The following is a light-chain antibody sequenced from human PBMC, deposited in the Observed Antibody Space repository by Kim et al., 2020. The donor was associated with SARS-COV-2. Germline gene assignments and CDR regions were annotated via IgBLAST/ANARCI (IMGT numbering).Light chain of an antibody. CDR3: TSYAGSNNLDV. V-gene: IGLV2-8*01. CDR2: EVN. CDR1: SSDIGAYKY. J-gene: IGLJ1*01. Sequence: QSALTQPPSASGSPGQSVTISCTGTSSDIGAYKYVSWYQQHPGKAPKFMIYEVNRRPSGVPDRFSGSKSGNTASLTVSGLQAEDEADYYCTSYAGSNNLDVFGTGTKVTVL.